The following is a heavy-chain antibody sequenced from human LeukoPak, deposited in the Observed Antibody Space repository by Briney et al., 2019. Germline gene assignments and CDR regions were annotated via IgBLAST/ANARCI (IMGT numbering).Heavy chain of an antibody. D-gene: IGHD3-10*01. Sequence: ASVKVSCKASGYTFTSYYMHWVRQAPGQGLEWMGIINTSGGSTSYAQKFQGRVTMTRDTSTSTVYMELSSLRSEDTAVYYCARDYHGSGSYYNFGWFDPWGQGTLVTVSS. CDR1: GYTFTSYY. V-gene: IGHV1-46*01. CDR2: INTSGGST. J-gene: IGHJ5*02. CDR3: ARDYHGSGSYYNFGWFDP.